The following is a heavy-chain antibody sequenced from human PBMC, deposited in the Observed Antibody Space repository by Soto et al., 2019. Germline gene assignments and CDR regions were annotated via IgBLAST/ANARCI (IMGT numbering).Heavy chain of an antibody. D-gene: IGHD1-7*01. J-gene: IGHJ4*02. V-gene: IGHV3-21*01. CDR2: ISSSSSYI. CDR1: GFTFSSHS. CDR3: ASGWNWPTTGWSDY. Sequence: PGGPLRLSCAASGFTFSSHSMNWVRQAPGKGLEWVSSISSSSSYIYYADSVKGRFTISRDNAKNSLYLQMNSLRAEDTAVYYCASGWNWPTTGWSDYWGQGTLVTVSS.